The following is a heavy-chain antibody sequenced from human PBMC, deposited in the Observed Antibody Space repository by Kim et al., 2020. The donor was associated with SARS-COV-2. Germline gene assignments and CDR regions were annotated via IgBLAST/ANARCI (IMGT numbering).Heavy chain of an antibody. CDR2: IYPGDSDT. CDR1: GYSFTSYW. D-gene: IGHD3-9*01. CDR3: ARHGVRYFDWLLGYYGMDV. V-gene: IGHV5-51*01. Sequence: GESLKISCKGSGYSFTSYWIGWVRQMPGKGLEWMGIIYPGDSDTRYSPSFQGQVTISADKSISTAYLQWSSLKASDTAMYYCARHGVRYFDWLLGYYGMDVWGQGTTVTVSS. J-gene: IGHJ6*02.